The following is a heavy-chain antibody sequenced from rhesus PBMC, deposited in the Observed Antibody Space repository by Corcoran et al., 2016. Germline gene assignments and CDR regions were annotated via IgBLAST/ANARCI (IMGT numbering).Heavy chain of an antibody. CDR1: GFTFSSYG. Sequence: EVQLVETGGGLVQPGGSLKLSCAASGFTFSSYGMSWVRQAPGKGLEWVSAINSGGGSTYDADSVKGRFTISRDNSKNTLSLQMNSLRAEETAVYYCANNRGYFDYWGQGVLVTVSS. CDR2: INSGGGST. J-gene: IGHJ4*01. V-gene: IGHV3S5*01. CDR3: ANNRGYFDY.